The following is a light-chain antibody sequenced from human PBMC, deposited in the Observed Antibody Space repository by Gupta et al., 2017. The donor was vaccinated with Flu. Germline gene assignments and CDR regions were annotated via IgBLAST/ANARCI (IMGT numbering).Light chain of an antibody. CDR2: DDS. Sequence: TPSITCGGDNLESKSGHWYRQSPVQAPVLVVCDDSERPSGTPAQFSGSNSRKTATLTISRVEAGDEADYYCQVWDSRSDRPSVLFGGGTKLTGL. CDR1: NLESKS. J-gene: IGLJ2*01. CDR3: QVWDSRSDRPSVL. V-gene: IGLV3-21*02.